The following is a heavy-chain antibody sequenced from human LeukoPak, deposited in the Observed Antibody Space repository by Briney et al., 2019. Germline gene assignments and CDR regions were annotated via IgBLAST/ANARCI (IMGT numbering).Heavy chain of an antibody. CDR2: IRYEGSNK. D-gene: IGHD4-11*01. J-gene: IGHJ4*02. CDR1: GFTFCSYG. CDR3: ARRTVTSSYFDY. Sequence: GGSLRLSCAVSGFTFCSYGMHWVPHAPGKGLVWVAFIRYEGSNKYYADSVKSRFTISRDNSKNTLYRQMNSLRAEDTAVYYCARRTVTSSYFDYWGQGTLVTVSS. V-gene: IGHV3-30*02.